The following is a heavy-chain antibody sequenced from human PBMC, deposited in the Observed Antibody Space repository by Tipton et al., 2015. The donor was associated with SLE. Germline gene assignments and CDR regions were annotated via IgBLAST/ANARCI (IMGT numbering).Heavy chain of an antibody. J-gene: IGHJ4*02. Sequence: TLSLTCTVSGGSISSYYWSWIRQPPGKGLEWIGYMYYSGSTNYNPSLKSRVTISVDTSKNQFSLKLSSVTAADTAVYYCARGGYSSGWSGLDYWGQGTLVTVSS. CDR1: GGSISSYY. CDR2: MYYSGST. D-gene: IGHD6-19*01. CDR3: ARGGYSSGWSGLDY. V-gene: IGHV4-59*12.